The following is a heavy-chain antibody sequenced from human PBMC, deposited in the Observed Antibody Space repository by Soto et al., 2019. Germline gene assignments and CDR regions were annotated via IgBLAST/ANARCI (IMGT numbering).Heavy chain of an antibody. J-gene: IGHJ6*03. CDR2: MNPNSGNT. Sequence: GASVKVSCKASGYTFTSYDINWVRQATGQRLEWMGWMNPNSGNTGYAQKFQGRVTMTRNTSISTAYMELSSLRSEDTAVYYCARVTVLRFMAWLPSPYYYYYYNMDDWGKGTTVTVSS. CDR1: GYTFTSYD. D-gene: IGHD3-3*01. V-gene: IGHV1-8*01. CDR3: ARVTVLRFMAWLPSPYYYYYYNMDD.